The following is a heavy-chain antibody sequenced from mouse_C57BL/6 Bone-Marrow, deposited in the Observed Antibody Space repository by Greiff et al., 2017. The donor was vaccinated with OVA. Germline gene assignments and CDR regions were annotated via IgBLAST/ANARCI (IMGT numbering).Heavy chain of an antibody. D-gene: IGHD1-1*01. V-gene: IGHV1-5*01. Sequence: DVQLQESGTVLARPGASVKMSCKTSGYTFTSYWMHWVKQRPGQGLEWIGAIYPGNSDTSYNQKFKGKAKLTAVTSASTAYMELSSLTNEDSAVYYCSYYYGDYWGQGTTLTVSS. CDR3: SYYYGDY. CDR2: IYPGNSDT. CDR1: GYTFTSYW. J-gene: IGHJ2*01.